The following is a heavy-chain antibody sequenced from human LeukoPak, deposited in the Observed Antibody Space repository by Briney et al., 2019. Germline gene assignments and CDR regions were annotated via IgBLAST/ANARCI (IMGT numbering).Heavy chain of an antibody. D-gene: IGHD1-14*01. V-gene: IGHV3-7*01. Sequence: GGSLRLSCAASGFSFSSFWMSWVRQAPGKGPEWVAHIKENGNEQYYADSVKGRFTISRDNAQKSLWLQMNSLRAEDTAVYYCARGPGDFDASDIWGQGTMVTVSS. CDR1: GFSFSSFW. J-gene: IGHJ3*02. CDR2: IKENGNEQ. CDR3: ARGPGDFDASDI.